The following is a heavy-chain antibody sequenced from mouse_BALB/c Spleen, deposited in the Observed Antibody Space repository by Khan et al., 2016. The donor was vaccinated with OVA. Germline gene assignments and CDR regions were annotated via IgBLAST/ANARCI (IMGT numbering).Heavy chain of an antibody. CDR2: ISSDSSTI. CDR3: ATSYFYGYYFDY. Sequence: EVELVESGGGLVQPGGSRKLSCAASGFTFTSYGMHWIRQAPEKGLEWVAYISSDSSTIYYADTVKGRFTISRDNSKNTLFLQMTSLRSGDTAMYFCATSYFYGYYFDYWGQGTTLTVS. J-gene: IGHJ2*01. V-gene: IGHV5-17*02. D-gene: IGHD1-1*01. CDR1: GFTFTSYG.